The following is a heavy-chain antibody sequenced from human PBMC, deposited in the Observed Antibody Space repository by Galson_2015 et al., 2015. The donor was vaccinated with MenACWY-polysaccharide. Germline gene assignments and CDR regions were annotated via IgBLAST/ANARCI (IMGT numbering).Heavy chain of an antibody. Sequence: SLRLSCAASGFTFSSYWMTWVRQAPGKGLEWVANIKKDGSEKYYVDSVKGRFTISRDNAKNSLYLQMHSLRAEDTAVYSCARGHSARDVWGQGTTVTVSS. D-gene: IGHD2-15*01. J-gene: IGHJ6*02. CDR1: GFTFSSYW. CDR2: IKKDGSEK. V-gene: IGHV3-7*01. CDR3: ARGHSARDV.